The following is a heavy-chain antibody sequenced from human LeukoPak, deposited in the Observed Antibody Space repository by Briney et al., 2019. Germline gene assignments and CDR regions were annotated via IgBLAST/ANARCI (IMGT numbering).Heavy chain of an antibody. CDR2: ISSSSSYI. Sequence: EAGGSLRLSCAASGFTFSSYSMNWVRQAPGKGLEWVSSISSSSSYIDYADSVKGRFTISRDNAKNSLYLQMNSLRAEDTAVHYCARDSSGGYDFDYWGQGTLVTVSS. CDR1: GFTFSSYS. V-gene: IGHV3-21*01. D-gene: IGHD5-12*01. J-gene: IGHJ4*02. CDR3: ARDSSGGYDFDY.